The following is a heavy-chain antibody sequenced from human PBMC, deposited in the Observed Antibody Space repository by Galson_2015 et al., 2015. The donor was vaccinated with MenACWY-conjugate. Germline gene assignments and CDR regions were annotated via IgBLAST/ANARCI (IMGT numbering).Heavy chain of an antibody. CDR2: IKQDGSEK. Sequence: SLRLSCAASGFIFNNYWMSWVRQVPGKGPEWVANIKQDGSEKYYVDSVRGRFTISRDNAKNSLYLQMHSLRAEDTAVYYCARDPGFYCSRNDCYSPYWGQGTLVTVSS. CDR1: GFIFNNYW. J-gene: IGHJ4*02. D-gene: IGHD2-2*01. V-gene: IGHV3-7*03. CDR3: ARDPGFYCSRNDCYSPY.